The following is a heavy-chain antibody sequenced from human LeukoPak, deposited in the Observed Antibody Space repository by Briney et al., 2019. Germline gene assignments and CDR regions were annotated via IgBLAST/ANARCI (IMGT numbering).Heavy chain of an antibody. CDR1: GFTLSSYA. CDR3: AKKGYYDGSGYYMYYFDH. J-gene: IGHJ4*02. D-gene: IGHD3-22*01. CDR2: ISYDGSNK. V-gene: IGHV3-30-3*02. Sequence: GGSLRLSCVASGFTLSSYAMHWARQAPGKGLEWVAVISYDGSNKYYADSVKGRFTISRDNSKNTLYLQMNSLRAEDTAVYYCAKKGYYDGSGYYMYYFDHWGQGTLVTVSS.